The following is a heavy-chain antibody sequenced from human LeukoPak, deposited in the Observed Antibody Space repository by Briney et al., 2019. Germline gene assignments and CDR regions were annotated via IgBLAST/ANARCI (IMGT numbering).Heavy chain of an antibody. D-gene: IGHD3-3*01. V-gene: IGHV1-2*06. CDR3: ARDSEAYYDFWSGHPGNWFDP. Sequence: ASVKVSCKASGYTFTGYYMHWVRQAPGQGLEWMGRINPNSGGTNYAQKFQGRVTMTRDTSISTAYMKLSRLRSDDTAVYYCARDSEAYYDFWSGHPGNWFDPWGQGTLVTVSS. CDR1: GYTFTGYY. CDR2: INPNSGGT. J-gene: IGHJ5*02.